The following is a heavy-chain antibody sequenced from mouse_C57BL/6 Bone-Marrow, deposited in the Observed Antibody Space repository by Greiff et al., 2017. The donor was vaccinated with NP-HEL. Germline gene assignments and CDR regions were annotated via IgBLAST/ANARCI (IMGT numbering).Heavy chain of an antibody. CDR1: GFTFTDYY. CDR2: IRNKANGYTT. Sequence: EVHLVESGGGLVQPGGSLSLSCAASGFTFTDYYMSWVRQPPGKALEWLGFIRNKANGYTTEYSASVKGRFTISRDNSQSILYLQMNALRAEDSATEYGATGGYYYGSRDYWGQGTTLTVSS. CDR3: ATGGYYYGSRDY. D-gene: IGHD1-1*01. J-gene: IGHJ2*01. V-gene: IGHV7-3*01.